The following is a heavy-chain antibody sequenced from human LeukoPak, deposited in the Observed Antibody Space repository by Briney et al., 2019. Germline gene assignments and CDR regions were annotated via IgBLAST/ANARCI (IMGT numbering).Heavy chain of an antibody. J-gene: IGHJ4*02. V-gene: IGHV3-49*03. CDR2: IRGKAYGGTT. CDR3: TRATRISIFGVQYYFDY. CDR1: GFTFGDYA. Sequence: PGGSLRLSCTASGFTFGDYAMSWFRQAPGKGLEWVGFIRGKAYGGTTEYAASVKGRFTISRDDSKSVAYLQMDSLKTEDTAVYYCTRATRISIFGVQYYFDYWGQGTLVAVSS. D-gene: IGHD3-3*01.